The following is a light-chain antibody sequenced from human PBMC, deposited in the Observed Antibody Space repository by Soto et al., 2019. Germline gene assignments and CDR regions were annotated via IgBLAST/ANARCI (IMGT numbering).Light chain of an antibody. CDR2: EVR. CDR1: SSDVGGYNH. J-gene: IGLJ2*01. V-gene: IGLV2-14*01. CDR3: SSYTSSSTLV. Sequence: QSVLTQPASVSGSPGQSITISCTGTSSDVGGYNHVSWYQQHPGKAPKLIIYEVRNRPSGVSNRLSGSKSGNTASLTISGLQAEDEADYYCSSYTSSSTLVFGGGTKLTVL.